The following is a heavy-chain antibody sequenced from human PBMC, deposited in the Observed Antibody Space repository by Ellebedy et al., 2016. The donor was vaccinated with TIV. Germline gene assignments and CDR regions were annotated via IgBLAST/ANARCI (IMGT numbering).Heavy chain of an antibody. CDR3: AREGGVYYFDY. D-gene: IGHD2-8*02. V-gene: IGHV1-46*01. Sequence: AASVKVSCKASGYTFTSDLIHWVRQAPGQGLEWVGVVNPSNDGIGYAHKFQGRVTMTRDTSSSTVYMELSSLRSEDTAVYYCAREGGVYYFDYWGQGTLVTVSS. CDR1: GYTFTSDL. CDR2: VNPSNDGI. J-gene: IGHJ4*02.